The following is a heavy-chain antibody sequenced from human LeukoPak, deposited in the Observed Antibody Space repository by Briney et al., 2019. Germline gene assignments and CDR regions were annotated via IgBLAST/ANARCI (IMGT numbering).Heavy chain of an antibody. V-gene: IGHV3-23*01. CDR2: ISGSGGST. J-gene: IGHJ6*02. D-gene: IGHD2-21*01. Sequence: GGSLRLSCAASGFTFSSYAMSWVRQAPGKGLEWVSAISGSGGSTYYADSVKGRFTISSDNSKNTLYLQMNSLRAEDTAVYYYAKDMGYYMSRDVVSRDYYYYGMDVWGQGTTVTVSS. CDR1: GFTFSSYA. CDR3: AKDMGYYMSRDVVSRDYYYYGMDV.